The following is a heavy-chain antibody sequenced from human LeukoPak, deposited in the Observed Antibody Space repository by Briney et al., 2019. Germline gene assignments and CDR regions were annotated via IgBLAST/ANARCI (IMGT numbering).Heavy chain of an antibody. Sequence: PSQTLSLTCTVSGDSISIGSYYWSWLRQPAGKGLEWIGHMNTTGSTKYNPSLKSRVTISVDTSNNQFSLKVSSVTAADTAVYYWARDWDYWGQGTLVTVSS. J-gene: IGHJ4*02. CDR2: MNTTGST. CDR3: ARDWDY. V-gene: IGHV4-61*09. CDR1: GDSISIGSYY.